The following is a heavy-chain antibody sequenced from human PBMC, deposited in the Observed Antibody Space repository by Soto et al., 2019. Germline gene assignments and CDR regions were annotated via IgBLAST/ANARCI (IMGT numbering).Heavy chain of an antibody. V-gene: IGHV4-34*01. CDR3: ARVGYSSSWYGGYYYYGMDV. D-gene: IGHD6-13*01. Sequence: PSETLSLTCAVYGGSFSGHYWSWIRQPPGKGLEWIGEINHSGSTNYNPSLKSRVTISVDTSKNQFSLKLSSVTAADTAVYYCARVGYSSSWYGGYYYYGMDVWGQGTTVTVSS. CDR2: INHSGST. J-gene: IGHJ6*02. CDR1: GGSFSGHY.